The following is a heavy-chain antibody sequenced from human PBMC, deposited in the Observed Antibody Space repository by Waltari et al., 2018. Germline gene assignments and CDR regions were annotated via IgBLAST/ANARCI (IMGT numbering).Heavy chain of an antibody. Sequence: QVQLQESGPGLVKPSETLSLTCAVSGYSLSSGYYWGWIRQPPGKGLEWIGSIYHSGSTYYNPSLKSRVTISVDTSKNQFSLKLSSVTAADTAVYYCARDGSGSYFDYWGQGTLVTVSS. D-gene: IGHD3-10*01. J-gene: IGHJ4*02. V-gene: IGHV4-38-2*02. CDR3: ARDGSGSYFDY. CDR1: GYSLSSGYY. CDR2: IYHSGST.